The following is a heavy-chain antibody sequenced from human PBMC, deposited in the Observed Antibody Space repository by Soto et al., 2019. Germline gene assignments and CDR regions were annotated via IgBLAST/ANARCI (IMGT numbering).Heavy chain of an antibody. Sequence: VKVSCKASGYTFTSYGISWVRQAPGQGIEWMGWISAYNGNTNYAQKLQGRVTMTTDTSTSTAYMELRSLRSDDTAVYYCARGEQLVRPLYYYYYYMDVWGKGTTVTVSS. CDR2: ISAYNGNT. J-gene: IGHJ6*03. CDR1: GYTFTSYG. V-gene: IGHV1-18*01. D-gene: IGHD6-6*01. CDR3: ARGEQLVRPLYYYYYYMDV.